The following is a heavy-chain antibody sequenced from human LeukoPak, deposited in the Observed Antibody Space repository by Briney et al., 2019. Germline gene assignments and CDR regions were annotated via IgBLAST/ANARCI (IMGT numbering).Heavy chain of an antibody. CDR2: IYADGRT. Sequence: SSEALSLTCPLSGGSFSNYYWSWIRQPAGKGLEWIGRIYADGRTDYNPSLKSRVTVSADTSKNHFSLRLNSVTAADTAVYYCARENWGFFDYWGQGTLVTVSS. CDR1: GGSFSNYY. D-gene: IGHD3-16*01. V-gene: IGHV4-4*07. J-gene: IGHJ4*02. CDR3: ARENWGFFDY.